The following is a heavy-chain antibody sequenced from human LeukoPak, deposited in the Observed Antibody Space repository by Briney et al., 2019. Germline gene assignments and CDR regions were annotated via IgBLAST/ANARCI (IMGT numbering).Heavy chain of an antibody. CDR1: GVSISSYY. CDR3: ARGYYYDSSGFPLDY. J-gene: IGHJ4*02. Sequence: SETLSLTCTVSGVSISSYYWSWIRQPPGKGLEWIGSIYYSGSTYYNPSLKSRVTISVDTSKNQFSLKLSSVTAADTAVYYCARGYYYDSSGFPLDYWGQGTLVTVSS. V-gene: IGHV4-39*07. CDR2: IYYSGST. D-gene: IGHD3-22*01.